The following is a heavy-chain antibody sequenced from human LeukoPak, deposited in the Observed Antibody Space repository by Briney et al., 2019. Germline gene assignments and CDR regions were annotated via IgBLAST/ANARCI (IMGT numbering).Heavy chain of an antibody. CDR3: ARARDSSGYYSDAFDI. CDR1: GGSISSTNW. CDR2: IYHGGST. J-gene: IGHJ3*02. V-gene: IGHV4-4*02. D-gene: IGHD3-22*01. Sequence: PSETLSLTCAVSGGSISSTNWWSWVRQTPGKGLEWIGEIYHGGSTKYNPSLKSRVTISVDRSKNQSSLKLSSVTAADTAVYYCARARDSSGYYSDAFDIWGQGTMVTVSS.